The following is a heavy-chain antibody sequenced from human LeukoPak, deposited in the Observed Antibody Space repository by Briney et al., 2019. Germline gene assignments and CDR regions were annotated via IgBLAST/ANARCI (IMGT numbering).Heavy chain of an antibody. CDR1: GATFSSYA. J-gene: IGHJ4*02. V-gene: IGHV1-69*04. CDR2: IIPILGIA. D-gene: IGHD6-19*01. CDR3: ARGTILAGTVPTEIDY. Sequence: ASVKVSCKASGATFSSYAISWVRQAPGQGLEWMGKIIPILGIANYAQKFQGRVTITADKSTSTAYMEPSSLRSEATAVYYCARGTILAGTVPTEIDYWGQGTLVTVSS.